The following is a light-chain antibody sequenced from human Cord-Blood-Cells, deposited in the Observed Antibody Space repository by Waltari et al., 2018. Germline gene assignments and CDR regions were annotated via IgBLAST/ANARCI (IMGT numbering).Light chain of an antibody. J-gene: IGLJ2*01. CDR3: SSYTSSSVV. Sequence: QSALTQPASVSGSPGQSITISCTGTSIDVGGYNYVSWYQQHTAKAPNLMIYDVSNRPSGVSNRFSGSKSGNTASLTISGLQAEDEADYYCSSYTSSSVVFGGGTKLTVL. CDR2: DVS. V-gene: IGLV2-14*01. CDR1: SIDVGGYNY.